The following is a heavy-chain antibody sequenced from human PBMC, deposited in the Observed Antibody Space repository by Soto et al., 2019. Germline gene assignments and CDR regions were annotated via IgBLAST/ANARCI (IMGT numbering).Heavy chain of an antibody. CDR2: IIPIFGTA. D-gene: IGHD1-26*01. J-gene: IGHJ3*02. Sequence: QVQLVQSGAEVKKPGSSVKVSCKASGGTFSSYAISWVRQAPGQGLEWMGGIIPIFGTANYAQKFQGRVTITADESTSTAYMELSSLRSEDTAVYYCARGIGGGSYYLAVPDAFDIWGQGTMVTVSS. V-gene: IGHV1-69*01. CDR3: ARGIGGGSYYLAVPDAFDI. CDR1: GGTFSSYA.